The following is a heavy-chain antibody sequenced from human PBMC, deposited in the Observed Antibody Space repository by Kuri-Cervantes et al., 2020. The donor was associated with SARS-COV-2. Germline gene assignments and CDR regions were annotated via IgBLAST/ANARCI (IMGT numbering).Heavy chain of an antibody. CDR1: GGSFSGYY. V-gene: IGHV4-34*01. Sequence: GSLRLSCAAYGGSFSGYYWSWIRQPPGKGLEWIGEINHSGSTNYNPSLKSRVTISVDTSKNQFSLKLSSVTAADTAVYYCARGRVYARRIYYYYCGMDVWGQGTTVTVSS. CDR2: INHSGST. J-gene: IGHJ6*02. CDR3: ARGRVYARRIYYYYCGMDV. D-gene: IGHD3-16*01.